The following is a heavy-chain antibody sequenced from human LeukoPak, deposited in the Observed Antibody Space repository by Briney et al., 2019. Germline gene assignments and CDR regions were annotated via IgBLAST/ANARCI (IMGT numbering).Heavy chain of an antibody. CDR3: ARGTGEGYTYGRYYFDY. D-gene: IGHD5-18*01. CDR2: INPNSGVT. CDR1: GGTFSSYA. J-gene: IGHJ4*02. Sequence: ASVKVSCKASGGTFSSYAISWVRQAPGQGLKWMGWINPNSGVTDYAQNFQGRVTMTRDTSISTAYVELSRLRSDDTAVYYCARGTGEGYTYGRYYFDYWGQGTLVTVSS. V-gene: IGHV1-2*02.